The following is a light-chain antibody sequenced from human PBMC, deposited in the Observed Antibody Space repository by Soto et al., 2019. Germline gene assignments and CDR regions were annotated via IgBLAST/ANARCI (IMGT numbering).Light chain of an antibody. V-gene: IGKV3-11*01. CDR1: QSVTSY. CDR2: GAS. Sequence: EIVLTQSPGTLSLSPGERATLSCRASQSVTSYLVWYQQKPGQAPRLLIHGASNRATGIPARFSGSGSGTDFTLTISSLESEDFAVYYCQQRYDWPRTFGQGTKVEIK. J-gene: IGKJ2*01. CDR3: QQRYDWPRT.